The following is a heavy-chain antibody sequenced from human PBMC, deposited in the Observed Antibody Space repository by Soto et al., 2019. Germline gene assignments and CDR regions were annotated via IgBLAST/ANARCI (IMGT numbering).Heavy chain of an antibody. V-gene: IGHV4-31*03. J-gene: IGHJ4*02. Sequence: PSETLSLTCTVSGGSISSDYYYWNWIRQHPEKGLEWIGYIHHSGSTYYNPSLKSRLAISVDTSRNQFSLKVSSVTAADTAVYYCARGSMATLYFDYWGQGALVTVSS. CDR2: IHHSGST. CDR1: GGSISSDYYY. CDR3: ARGSMATLYFDY. D-gene: IGHD3-10*01.